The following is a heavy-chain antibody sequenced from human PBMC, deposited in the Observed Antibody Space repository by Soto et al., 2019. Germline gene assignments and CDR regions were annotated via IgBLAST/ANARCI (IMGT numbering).Heavy chain of an antibody. D-gene: IGHD3-3*02. Sequence: SAKFSCEASGGTFSSYAIIWLRQAPGQGLEWMGGIIPIFGTANYAQKFRGRVTITADEYTSTAYMELSSLRSEDTAVYYCAARHFWSGPLTDTRLDYWGQGTLVTVSS. V-gene: IGHV1-69*13. CDR2: IIPIFGTA. J-gene: IGHJ4*02. CDR3: AARHFWSGPLTDTRLDY. CDR1: GGTFSSYA.